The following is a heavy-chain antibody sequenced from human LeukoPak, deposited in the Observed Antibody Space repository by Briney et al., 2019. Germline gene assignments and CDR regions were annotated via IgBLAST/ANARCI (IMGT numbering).Heavy chain of an antibody. D-gene: IGHD4-11*01. V-gene: IGHV3-7*01. Sequence: GGSLRLSCAASGFSFSTYWMRWARQTQGKGLEWVANIKGDGSEINYVDSVKGRFTISRDNAKNSLSLQMNSLTADDTGVYYCAREGLPYSGDHWGQGTLVTVSS. CDR3: AREGLPYSGDH. CDR2: IKGDGSEI. J-gene: IGHJ4*02. CDR1: GFSFSTYW.